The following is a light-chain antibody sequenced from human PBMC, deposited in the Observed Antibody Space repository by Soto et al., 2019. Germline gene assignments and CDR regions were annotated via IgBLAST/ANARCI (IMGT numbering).Light chain of an antibody. CDR2: NVG. Sequence: QSVLTQPASVSGSPGQSIAISCTGTSSDVGGYNYVSWYQQHPGRAPKLMIYNVGNRPSGVSNRFSGSKSGNTASLTISGLQAEDEADYYCSSYTSSTPHVVFGGGTQLTVL. V-gene: IGLV2-14*01. CDR1: SSDVGGYNY. J-gene: IGLJ2*01. CDR3: SSYTSSTPHVV.